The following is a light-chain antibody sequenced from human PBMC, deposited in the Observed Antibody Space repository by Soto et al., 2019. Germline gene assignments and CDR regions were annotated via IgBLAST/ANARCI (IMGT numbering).Light chain of an antibody. CDR2: GAS. V-gene: IGKV3D-15*01. CDR1: QSLSNN. CDR3: QQYNNWPPVT. J-gene: IGKJ5*01. Sequence: EIVMTQSPGTLSVSPGERATLSCRASQSLSNNLAWYQQKPGQAPRLVIYGASTRATDIPARFSGSGSGTEFTLTISSLQSEDFAVYYCQQYNNWPPVTFGQGTRLEIK.